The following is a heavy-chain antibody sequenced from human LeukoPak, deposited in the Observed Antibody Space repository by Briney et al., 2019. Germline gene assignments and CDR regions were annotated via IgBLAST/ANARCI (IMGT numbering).Heavy chain of an antibody. V-gene: IGHV4-34*01. CDR2: ICHVGSP. J-gene: IGHJ4*02. Sequence: LETLSLTRAVHGGSSSGDLWSWIRQPPGKGVEWMGEICHVGSPNYHPPPKRRVTISVDTSNNQFSLKLSSVTAADTAVYYCARGDRIVAAGTWSPHAFDYWGQGTLVTVSS. CDR3: ARGDRIVAAGTWSPHAFDY. D-gene: IGHD6-13*01. CDR1: GGSSSGDL.